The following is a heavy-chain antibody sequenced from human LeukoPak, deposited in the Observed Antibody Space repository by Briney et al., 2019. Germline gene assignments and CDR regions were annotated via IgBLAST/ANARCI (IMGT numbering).Heavy chain of an antibody. CDR3: ARGDNSGSYPGAFDI. J-gene: IGHJ3*02. V-gene: IGHV3-21*01. D-gene: IGHD1-26*01. CDR1: GFTFSSYS. Sequence: GGSLRLSCAASGFTFSSYSMNWVRQAPGKGLEWVSSISSSSSYIYYADSVKGRFTISRDNAKNSLYLQLNSLRAEDTAVYYCARGDNSGSYPGAFDIWGQGTMVTVSS. CDR2: ISSSSSYI.